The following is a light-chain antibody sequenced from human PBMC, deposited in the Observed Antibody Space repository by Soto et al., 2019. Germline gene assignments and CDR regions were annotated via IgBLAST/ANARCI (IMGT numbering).Light chain of an antibody. CDR2: GTT. V-gene: IGKV1-39*01. J-gene: IGKJ2*01. CDR1: QSISTY. CDR3: QQSYSNPPT. Sequence: DIRMTQSPSSLSASVGDRVTITCRASQSISTYLSWYQQKPGKAPKLLIYGTTRLQSGAPSRFTGSGSGTEFTLTISSLQPEDFATYSCQQSYSNPPTFXQGTKVDIK.